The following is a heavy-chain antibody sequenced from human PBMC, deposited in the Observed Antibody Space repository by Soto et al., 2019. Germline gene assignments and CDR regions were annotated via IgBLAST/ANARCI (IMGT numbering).Heavy chain of an antibody. D-gene: IGHD2-15*01. J-gene: IGHJ4*02. CDR2: ISAYNGNT. V-gene: IGHV1-18*01. Sequence: ASVKVSCKASGYTFTSYGISWVRQAPGQGLEWMGWISAYNGNTNYAQKLQGRVTMTTDTSTSTAYMELRSLRSDDTAVYYCARVPHEVVVVAARPLDYWGQGTLVTVSS. CDR3: ARVPHEVVVVAARPLDY. CDR1: GYTFTSYG.